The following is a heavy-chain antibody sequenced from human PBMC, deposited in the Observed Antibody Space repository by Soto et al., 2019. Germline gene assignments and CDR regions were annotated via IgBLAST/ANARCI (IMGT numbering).Heavy chain of an antibody. V-gene: IGHV3-73*01. CDR1: GFTFGGSA. CDR3: TRQTDAVQWLVVPTDYNFDY. CDR2: IRSKTNSYAT. D-gene: IGHD6-19*01. J-gene: IGHJ4*02. Sequence: CGSLRLSCAASGFTFGGSAMHWVRQASGKGLEWVGHIRSKTNSYATAYAESVKGRFTISRDDSMNTAYLQMNSLKTEDTAVYFCTRQTDAVQWLVVPTDYNFDYWGQGTLGTVSA.